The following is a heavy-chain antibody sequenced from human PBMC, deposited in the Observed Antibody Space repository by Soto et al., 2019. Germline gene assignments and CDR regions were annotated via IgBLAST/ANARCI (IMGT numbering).Heavy chain of an antibody. CDR3: AREDRDIVVVPAAILPDY. J-gene: IGHJ4*02. CDR1: GFTFSSYA. V-gene: IGHV3-30-3*01. Sequence: PGGSLRLSCAASGFTFSSYAMHWVRQAPGKGLEWVAIISYDGGNKYYADSVEGRFTISRDNSKNTLYLQMNSLRAEDTAVYYCAREDRDIVVVPAAILPDYWGQGTLVTVSS. CDR2: ISYDGGNK. D-gene: IGHD2-2*02.